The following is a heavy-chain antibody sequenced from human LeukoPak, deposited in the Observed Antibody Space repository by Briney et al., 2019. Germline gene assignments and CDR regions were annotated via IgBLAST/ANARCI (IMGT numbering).Heavy chain of an antibody. J-gene: IGHJ4*02. D-gene: IGHD6-6*01. V-gene: IGHV4-59*12. CDR2: IYYSGST. CDR1: GGSISSYY. Sequence: PSETLSLTCTVSGGSISSYYWSWIRQPPGKGLEWIGYIYYSGSTNYNPSLKSRVTISVDTSKNQFSLKLSSVTAADTAVYYCARVGNSSPHYYFDSWGRGTLVTVSS. CDR3: ARVGNSSPHYYFDS.